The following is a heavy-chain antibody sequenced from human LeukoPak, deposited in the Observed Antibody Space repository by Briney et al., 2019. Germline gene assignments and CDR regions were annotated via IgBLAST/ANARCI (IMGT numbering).Heavy chain of an antibody. V-gene: IGHV3-21*01. D-gene: IGHD2-2*01. CDR2: ISSSSSYI. CDR1: GFYFANYA. CDR3: ARDGGAAAMFWFDP. Sequence: GGSLRLSCAASGFYFANYAMSWVRQAPGKGLEWVSSISSSSSYIYYADSVKGRFTISRDNAKNSLYLQMNSLRAEDTAVYYCARDGGAAAMFWFDPWGQGTLVTVSS. J-gene: IGHJ5*02.